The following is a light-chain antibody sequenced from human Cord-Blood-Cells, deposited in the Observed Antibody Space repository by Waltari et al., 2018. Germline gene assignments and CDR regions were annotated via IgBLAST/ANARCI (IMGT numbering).Light chain of an antibody. Sequence: DIQMTQSPSSLSASVGDRVTITCQAIQDISNYLNWYQQKPGKAPKLLIYDASNLETGVPARCSGSGSGTDFTFTISSLQPEDIATYYCQQYDNLPLTFGGGTKVEIK. CDR3: QQYDNLPLT. CDR1: QDISNY. J-gene: IGKJ4*01. V-gene: IGKV1-33*01. CDR2: DAS.